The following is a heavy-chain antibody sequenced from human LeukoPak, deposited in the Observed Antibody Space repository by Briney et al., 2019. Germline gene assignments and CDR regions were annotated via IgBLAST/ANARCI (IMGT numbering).Heavy chain of an antibody. J-gene: IGHJ3*02. CDR2: ISYDGSNK. CDR3: ARAKIVGATRPGAFDI. D-gene: IGHD1-26*01. V-gene: IGHV3-30-3*01. Sequence: PGGSLRLSCAASGFTFSSYAMHWVRQAPGKGLEGVALISYDGSNKYYADSVKGRFTISRDNSKNTLYLQMNSLRAEDTAVYYCARAKIVGATRPGAFDIWGQGTMVTVSS. CDR1: GFTFSSYA.